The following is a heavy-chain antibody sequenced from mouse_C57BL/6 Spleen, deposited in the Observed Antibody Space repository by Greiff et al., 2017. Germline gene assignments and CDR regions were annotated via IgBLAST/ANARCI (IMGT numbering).Heavy chain of an antibody. CDR1: GYTFTSYW. D-gene: IGHD1-1*01. V-gene: IGHV1-69*01. CDR2: IDPSDSYT. CDR3: ARGDYGSSYEAY. Sequence: VQLQQPGAELVMPGASVKLSCKASGYTFTSYWMHWVKQRPGQGLEWIGEIDPSDSYTNYNQKFKGKSTLTVDKSSSTAYMQLSSLTSEDSAVYYCARGDYGSSYEAYWGQGTLVTVSA. J-gene: IGHJ3*01.